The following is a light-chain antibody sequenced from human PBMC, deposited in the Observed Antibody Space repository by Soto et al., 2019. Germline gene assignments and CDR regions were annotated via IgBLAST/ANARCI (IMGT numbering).Light chain of an antibody. V-gene: IGKV1-39*01. Sequence: DIQMTQSPSSLSASVGDRVTITCRASQSISSYLNWYQQKPGEAPKLLIYAASSLQSGVTSRFIGSGSGTDFTLTISSLQPEDFATYYCQQSYSTPRTFGQGTKLEIK. CDR2: AAS. J-gene: IGKJ2*02. CDR3: QQSYSTPRT. CDR1: QSISSY.